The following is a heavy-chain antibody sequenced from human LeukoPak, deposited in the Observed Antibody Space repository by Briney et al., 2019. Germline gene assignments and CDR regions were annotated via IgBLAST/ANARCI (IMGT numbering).Heavy chain of an antibody. CDR2: IRYDGSNK. J-gene: IGHJ4*02. CDR3: AKGFGYSYGGPFDY. D-gene: IGHD5-18*01. Sequence: GGSLRLSCAASGFTFSSYGMHWVRQAPCKGLEWVAFIRYDGSNKYYADSVKGRFTISRDNSKNTLYLQMNSLRAEDTAVYYCAKGFGYSYGGPFDYSGQGTLVTVSS. V-gene: IGHV3-30*02. CDR1: GFTFSSYG.